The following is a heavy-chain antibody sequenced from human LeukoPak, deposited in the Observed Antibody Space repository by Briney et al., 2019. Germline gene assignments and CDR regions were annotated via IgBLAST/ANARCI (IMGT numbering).Heavy chain of an antibody. CDR1: GGSISSYY. V-gene: IGHV4-59*08. D-gene: IGHD3-22*01. CDR2: IYYSGST. J-gene: IGHJ4*02. Sequence: PSETLSLTCTVSGGSISSYYWSWIRQPPGKGLEWIGYIYYSGSTNYNPSLKSRVTISVDTSNNQFSLKLNSVTAADTAVYYCARQNYYDSSGCDYWGQGTLVTVSS. CDR3: ARQNYYDSSGCDY.